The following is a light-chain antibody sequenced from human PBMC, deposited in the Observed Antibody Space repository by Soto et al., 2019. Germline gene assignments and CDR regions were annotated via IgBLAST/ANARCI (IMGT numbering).Light chain of an antibody. J-gene: IGLJ2*01. CDR1: SSNIGAGYD. CDR2: GNI. V-gene: IGLV1-40*01. CDR3: QSYDSSLTVV. Sequence: QSVLTQPPSVSGAPGQRVTISFTGSSSNIGAGYDVHWSQQVPGTAPKLLIYGNINRPSGVPDRFSGSKSGTSASLAITGLQADDEADYYCQSYDSSLTVVFGGGTKLTVL.